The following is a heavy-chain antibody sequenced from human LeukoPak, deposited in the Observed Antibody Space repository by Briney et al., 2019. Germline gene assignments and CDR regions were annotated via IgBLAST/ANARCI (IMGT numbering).Heavy chain of an antibody. CDR1: GGSISTYY. CDR3: ARDRVLRYPRYFDY. Sequence: SETLSLTCTVSGGSISTYYWNWIRQSPGKGLEWIGYIYYSGSTYYNPSLKSRVTISVDTSKNQFSLKLSSVTAADTAVYYCARDRVLRYPRYFDYWGQGTLVTVSS. D-gene: IGHD3-9*01. J-gene: IGHJ4*02. V-gene: IGHV4-59*06. CDR2: IYYSGST.